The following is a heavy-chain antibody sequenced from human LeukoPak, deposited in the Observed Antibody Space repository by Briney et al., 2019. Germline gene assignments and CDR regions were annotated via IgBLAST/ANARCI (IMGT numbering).Heavy chain of an antibody. CDR2: INPSGGST. Sequence: ASVTVSCKASGYTFTSYYMHWVRQAPGQGLEWMGIINPSGGSTSYAQKFQGRVTMTRDTSTSTVYMELSSLRSEDTAVYYCARSEIDSSGYYYGDAFDIWGQGTMVTVSS. CDR3: ARSEIDSSGYYYGDAFDI. CDR1: GYTFTSYY. D-gene: IGHD3-22*01. J-gene: IGHJ3*02. V-gene: IGHV1-46*01.